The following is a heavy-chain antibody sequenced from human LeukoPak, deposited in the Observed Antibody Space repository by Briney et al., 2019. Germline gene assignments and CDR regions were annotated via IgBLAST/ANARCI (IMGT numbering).Heavy chain of an antibody. D-gene: IGHD3-16*02. CDR1: GFTFSSYA. Sequence: PGGSLRLSCAASGFTFSSYAMSWVRQAPGKGLEWVSAISGSGGSTYYADSVKGRFTISRDNSKNTLYLQMNSLRAEDTAVYYCARVYYDYVWGSYRPHYFDYWGQGTLVTVSS. CDR2: ISGSGGST. CDR3: ARVYYDYVWGSYRPHYFDY. V-gene: IGHV3-23*01. J-gene: IGHJ4*02.